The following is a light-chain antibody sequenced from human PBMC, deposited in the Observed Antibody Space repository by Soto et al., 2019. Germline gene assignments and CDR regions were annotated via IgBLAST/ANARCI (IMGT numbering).Light chain of an antibody. J-gene: IGKJ1*01. V-gene: IGKV3-15*01. Sequence: RVMTQSPATLSLSPGERATLSCRASQSVGTNVAWYQQKPGQAPRLLIYGASTRATDIPARFSGSGSGTDFTLTISSLQSEDFAVYYCQQYNNWPPWTFSQGTKVEVK. CDR1: QSVGTN. CDR2: GAS. CDR3: QQYNNWPPWT.